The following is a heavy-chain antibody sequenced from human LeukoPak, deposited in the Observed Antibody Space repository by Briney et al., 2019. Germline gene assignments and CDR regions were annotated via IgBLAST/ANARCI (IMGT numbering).Heavy chain of an antibody. D-gene: IGHD2-2*01. J-gene: IGHJ4*02. CDR1: GYTFTRYY. Sequence: ASVKVSCKASGYTFTRYYLHWVRQAPGQWLEWMGWINPHSGGTNYAQKFQGRVTMARDTSISTAYMELSRLRSDDTAVYYCVRDRTKYCSSTSCPLDYWGQGILVTVSS. CDR3: VRDRTKYCSSTSCPLDY. V-gene: IGHV1-2*02. CDR2: INPHSGGT.